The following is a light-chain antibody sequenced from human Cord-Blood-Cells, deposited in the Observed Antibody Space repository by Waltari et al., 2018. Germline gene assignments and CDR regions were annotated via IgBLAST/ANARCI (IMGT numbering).Light chain of an antibody. CDR2: EGS. Sequence: QSALTQPASVSRSPGQSITIPCPATTSAVGRYNLVSWYQQHPGKAPKLMIYEGSKLPSGVSNRFSGSKSGNTASLTISGLQAEDEADYYCCSYAGSSTWVFGGGTKLTVL. V-gene: IGLV2-23*01. CDR1: TSAVGRYNL. CDR3: CSYAGSSTWV. J-gene: IGLJ3*02.